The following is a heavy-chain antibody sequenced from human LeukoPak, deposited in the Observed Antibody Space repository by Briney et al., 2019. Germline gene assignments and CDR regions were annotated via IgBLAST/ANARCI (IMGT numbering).Heavy chain of an antibody. D-gene: IGHD1-26*01. Sequence: SQTLSLTCAISGDSFSSNSAAWNWLRQSPSRGLEWLGRTYYRSKLYNDYAVSVKSLITINPDTSKNQFSLQLNSVTPEDTAVYYGARGLRGSYPSPFDYWGQGTLVTVSS. J-gene: IGHJ4*02. CDR3: ARGLRGSYPSPFDY. CDR2: TYYRSKLYN. V-gene: IGHV6-1*01. CDR1: GDSFSSNSAA.